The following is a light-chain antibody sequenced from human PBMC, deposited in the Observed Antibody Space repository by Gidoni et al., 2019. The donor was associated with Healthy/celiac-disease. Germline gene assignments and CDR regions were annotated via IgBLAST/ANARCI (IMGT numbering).Light chain of an antibody. V-gene: IGLV8-61*01. CDR3: ALYMGSGISL. CDR2: NTN. J-gene: IGLJ3*02. CDR1: SASVSTSYY. Sequence: QTVVTQEPSFSVSPCGTVTLTCGLTSASVSTSYYPSWYQQTPGQAPRTLIYNTNIRSSGVPDRFSGSILGNKAALTITGAQADDESDYYCALYMGSGISLFGGGTNLTVL.